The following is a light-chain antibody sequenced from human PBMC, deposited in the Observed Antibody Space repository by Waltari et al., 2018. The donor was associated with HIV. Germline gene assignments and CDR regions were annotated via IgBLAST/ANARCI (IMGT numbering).Light chain of an antibody. J-gene: IGLJ1*01. Sequence: SALTPPPSVSGSPGQSVTISCTGTSSDVGTYDSVSLYQGSPGTAPKLILYEVNNRPSGVPDRFSGSKSGHTASLTISGLQPEDEAHYYCSSYTTRTTHVFGTGTKVTVL. CDR2: EVN. CDR3: SSYTTRTTHV. CDR1: SSDVGTYDS. V-gene: IGLV2-18*02.